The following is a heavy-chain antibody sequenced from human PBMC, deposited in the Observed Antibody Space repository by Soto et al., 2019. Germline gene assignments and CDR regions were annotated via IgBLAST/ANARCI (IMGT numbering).Heavy chain of an antibody. CDR2: ISYDGSNK. D-gene: IGHD3-3*01. CDR3: AKDYASIDFWSGYHDY. CDR1: GFTFSSYG. J-gene: IGHJ4*02. Sequence: QVQLVESGGGVVQPGRSLRLSCAASGFTFSSYGMHWVRQAPGKGLEWVAVISYDGSNKYYADSVKGRFTISRDNSKNPLYLQMNSLRAEDTAVFYCAKDYASIDFWSGYHDYWGQGTLVTVSS. V-gene: IGHV3-30*18.